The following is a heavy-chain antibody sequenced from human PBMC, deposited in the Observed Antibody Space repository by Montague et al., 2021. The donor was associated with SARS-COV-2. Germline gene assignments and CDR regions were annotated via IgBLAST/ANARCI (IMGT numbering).Heavy chain of an antibody. D-gene: IGHD4-23*01. J-gene: IGHJ4*02. CDR2: INHSGTT. Sequence: SETLYLTCAVYGGSFSGYYWTWIRQSPGKGLEWNAEINHSGTTNXNFNPSLRSRVTISVDTSKSQFSLKLSSVTAADTGVYYCARWDPQTLTLIGLRGKSASDYWGQGTLVTVSS. V-gene: IGHV4-34*01. CDR1: GGSFSGYY. CDR3: ARWDPQTLTLIGLRGKSASDY.